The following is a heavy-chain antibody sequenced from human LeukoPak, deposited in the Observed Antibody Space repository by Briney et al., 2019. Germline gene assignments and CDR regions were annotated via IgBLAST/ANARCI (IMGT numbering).Heavy chain of an antibody. CDR3: AKDQQWLVRGADH. J-gene: IGHJ4*02. CDR2: VSGSGGST. V-gene: IGHV3-23*01. D-gene: IGHD6-19*01. CDR1: GFTFNIYA. Sequence: GGSLRLSCTASGFTFNIYAMSWVRQVPGKGLEWVSGVSGSGGSTYYADSVKGRFTISRDNSKNTLFLQMNSLRAEDTAVYYCAKDQQWLVRGADHWGQGTLVTVSS.